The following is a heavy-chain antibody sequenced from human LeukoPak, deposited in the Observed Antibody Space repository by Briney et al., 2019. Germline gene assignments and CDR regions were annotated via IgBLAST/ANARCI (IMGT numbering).Heavy chain of an antibody. CDR1: GFSFMNAW. CDR3: TTFYHEYSPY. Sequence: GGSLRLSCAASGFSFMNAWMIWVRQAPGKGLEWVGCIKSNADGGTPDYAAPARGRFTISRDDSKNTLYLQMNSLKAEDTAVYYCTTFYHEYSPYWGRGTLVTVSS. D-gene: IGHD2/OR15-2a*01. CDR2: IKSNADGGTP. V-gene: IGHV3-15*01. J-gene: IGHJ4*02.